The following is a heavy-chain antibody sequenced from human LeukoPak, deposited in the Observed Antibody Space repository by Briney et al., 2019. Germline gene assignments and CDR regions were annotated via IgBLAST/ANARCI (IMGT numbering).Heavy chain of an antibody. CDR2: IRYDGSNK. CDR1: GFTFSSYG. CDR3: AKLGYCSSTSCLSNSHFDY. J-gene: IGHJ4*02. V-gene: IGHV3-30*02. D-gene: IGHD2-2*01. Sequence: GGSLRLSCAASGFTFSSYGMHWVRQAPGKGLEWVAFIRYDGSNKYYADSVKGRFTISRDNSKNTLYPQMNSLRAEDTAVYYCAKLGYCSSTSCLSNSHFDYWGQGTLVTVSS.